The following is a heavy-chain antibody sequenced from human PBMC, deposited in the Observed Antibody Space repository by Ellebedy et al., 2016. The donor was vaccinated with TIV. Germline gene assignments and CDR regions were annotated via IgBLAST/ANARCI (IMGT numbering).Heavy chain of an antibody. CDR1: GFTFSRYG. CDR3: ATDRELPLPYYFDY. CDR2: IRYDGSTK. D-gene: IGHD1-26*01. V-gene: IGHV3-30*02. Sequence: PGGSLRLSCAASGFTFSRYGMHWVRQAPVKGLEWVAFIRYDGSTKYYAASVKGRFTISRYNSKNTLYLQMNRLRAEETAVYYCATDRELPLPYYFDYWGQGTLVTVSS. J-gene: IGHJ4*02.